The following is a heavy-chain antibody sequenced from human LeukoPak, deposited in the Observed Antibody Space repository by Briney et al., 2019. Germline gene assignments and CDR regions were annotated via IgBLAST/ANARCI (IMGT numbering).Heavy chain of an antibody. CDR3: VNGYTYGQY. V-gene: IGHV3-23*01. CDR1: GFTFSSYA. J-gene: IGHJ4*02. D-gene: IGHD5-18*01. Sequence: GGSLRLSCAASGFTFSSYAMSWVRQAPGKGLEWVSTISGSGDNTYYTDSVKGRFTISRDNAKNTLYLQMNSLRAEDTAVYFCVNGYTYGQYWGQGTLVTVSS. CDR2: ISGSGDNT.